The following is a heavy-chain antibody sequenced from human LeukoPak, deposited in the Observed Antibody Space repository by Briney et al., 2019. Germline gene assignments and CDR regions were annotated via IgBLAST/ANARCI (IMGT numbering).Heavy chain of an antibody. V-gene: IGHV3-21*01. CDR3: SGYCSSTSCHYY. Sequence: PGGSLRLSCAASGFTFSSYSMNWVRQAPGKGLEWVSSISSSSSYIYYADSVKGRFTISRDNAKNSLYLQMNSLRAEDTAVYYCSGYCSSTSCHYYWGQGTLVTVSS. CDR2: ISSSSSYI. J-gene: IGHJ4*02. CDR1: GFTFSSYS. D-gene: IGHD2-2*01.